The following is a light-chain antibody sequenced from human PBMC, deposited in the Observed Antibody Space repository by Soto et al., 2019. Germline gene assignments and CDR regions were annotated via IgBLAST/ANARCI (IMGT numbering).Light chain of an antibody. CDR1: QSISSN. Sequence: EIVMTQSPATLSVSPGERATLSCRASQSISSNLAWYQQKPGQAPSLLLYGASTRATGIPARFSGSGSGTDFTLTISSLQSEDFAVYYCHQYNNWPPGTFGQGTKLDIK. J-gene: IGKJ2*02. CDR3: HQYNNWPPGT. V-gene: IGKV3-15*01. CDR2: GAS.